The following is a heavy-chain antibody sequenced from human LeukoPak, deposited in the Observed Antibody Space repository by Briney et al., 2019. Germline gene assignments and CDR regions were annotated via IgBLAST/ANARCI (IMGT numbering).Heavy chain of an antibody. V-gene: IGHV3-9*01. CDR3: ATGTVAGTFDY. CDR1: GFTFDDYA. Sequence: GRSLRLSCAASGFTFDDYAMHWVRQAPGKGLEWVSGISWNSGSIGYADSVKGRFTISRDNAKNPLYLQMNSLRAEDTALYYCATGTVAGTFDYWGQGTLVTVS. J-gene: IGHJ4*02. CDR2: ISWNSGSI. D-gene: IGHD1-14*01.